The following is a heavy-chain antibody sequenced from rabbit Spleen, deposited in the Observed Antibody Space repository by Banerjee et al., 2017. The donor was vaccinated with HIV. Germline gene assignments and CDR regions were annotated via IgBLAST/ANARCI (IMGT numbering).Heavy chain of an antibody. Sequence: ELVESGGGLVQPGGSLKLSCKASRFDFSTYSMSWVRQAPGKGLEWIACIRGGSSGSTYYARWAKGRFTISKTSSTVDLKMTSLTAADTATYFCAREDARAGWSFNLWGPGTLVTVS. CDR1: RFDFSTYS. J-gene: IGHJ4*01. D-gene: IGHD4-1*01. CDR2: IRGGSSGST. V-gene: IGHV1S45*01. CDR3: AREDARAGWSFNL.